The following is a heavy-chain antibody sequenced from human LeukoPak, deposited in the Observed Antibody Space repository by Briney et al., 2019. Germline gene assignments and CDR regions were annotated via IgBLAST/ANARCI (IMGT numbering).Heavy chain of an antibody. CDR2: IRYDGSNK. CDR1: GFTFSSYG. D-gene: IGHD3-10*01. V-gene: IGHV3-30*02. J-gene: IGHJ4*02. CDR3: AKDWGYYGSGSYLPDY. Sequence: GGSLRLSCAASGFTFSSYGMHWVRQAPGKGLEWVAFIRYDGSNKYYADSVKGRFTISRDNSKNTLYLQMNSLRAEDTAVYYCAKDWGYYGSGSYLPDYWGQGTLVTVSS.